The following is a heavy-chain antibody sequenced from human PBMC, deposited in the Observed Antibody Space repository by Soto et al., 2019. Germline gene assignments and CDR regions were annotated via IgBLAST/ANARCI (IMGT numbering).Heavy chain of an antibody. CDR1: GYTFTSYA. CDR2: INAGSGNT. D-gene: IGHD1-20*01. V-gene: IGHV1-3*01. Sequence: ASVKVSCKASGYTFTSYAMHCVRQAPGQRLEWMGWINAGSGNTKYSQKFQGRVTITRDTSASTAYMELSSLRSEDTAVYYCARGITLPTPLDYWGQGTLVTVSS. CDR3: ARGITLPTPLDY. J-gene: IGHJ4*02.